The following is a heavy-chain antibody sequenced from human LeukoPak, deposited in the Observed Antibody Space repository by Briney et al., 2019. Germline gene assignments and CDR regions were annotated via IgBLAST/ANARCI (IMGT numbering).Heavy chain of an antibody. CDR2: IYYSGST. V-gene: IGHV4-30-4*08. CDR3: ARVLYGSGSYADY. D-gene: IGHD3-10*01. Sequence: SETLSLTCTVSGGSISSGDYYWSWIRQPPGKGLEWIGYIYYSGSTYYNPSLKSRVTISVDTSKNQFSLKLSSVTAADTAVYYCARVLYGSGSYADYWGQGTLVTVSS. CDR1: GGSISSGDYY. J-gene: IGHJ4*02.